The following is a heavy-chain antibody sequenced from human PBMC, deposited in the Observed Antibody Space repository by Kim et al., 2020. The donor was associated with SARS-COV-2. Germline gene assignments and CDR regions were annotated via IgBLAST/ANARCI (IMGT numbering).Heavy chain of an antibody. V-gene: IGHV5-10-1*01. CDR3: ARGTALLTEIFDY. Sequence: SFHGQFTISADKSISTAYLQWSGLKASDTAIYYCARGTALLTEIFDYWGQGTLVTVSS. J-gene: IGHJ4*02. D-gene: IGHD3-9*01.